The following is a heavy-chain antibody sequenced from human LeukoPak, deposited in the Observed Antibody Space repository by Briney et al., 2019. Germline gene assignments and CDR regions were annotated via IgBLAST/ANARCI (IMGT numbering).Heavy chain of an antibody. V-gene: IGHV4-61*02. CDR3: VRERVLVNAFDI. CDR2: IYTSGST. J-gene: IGHJ3*02. CDR1: GGSISSGSYY. Sequence: SETLSLTCTVSGGSISSGSYYWSWIRQPAGKGLEWIGRIYTSGSTNYNPSLKSRVTISVDPSKNQFSLKLSSVTAADTAVYYCVRERVLVNAFDIWGQGTMVTVSS. D-gene: IGHD3-3*02.